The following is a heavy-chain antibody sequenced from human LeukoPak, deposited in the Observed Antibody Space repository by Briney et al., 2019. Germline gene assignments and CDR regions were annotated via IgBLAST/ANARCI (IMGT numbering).Heavy chain of an antibody. Sequence: SEALSLTCTVSGGSISSYYWSWIRQPPGKGLEWIGYIYYSGSTNYNPSLKSRVTISVDTSKNQFSLKLISVTAADSAVYYCARADAGDFSSSWYDYWGQGTLVTVSS. CDR3: ARADAGDFSSSWYDY. CDR1: GGSISSYY. D-gene: IGHD6-13*01. CDR2: IYYSGST. V-gene: IGHV4-59*01. J-gene: IGHJ4*02.